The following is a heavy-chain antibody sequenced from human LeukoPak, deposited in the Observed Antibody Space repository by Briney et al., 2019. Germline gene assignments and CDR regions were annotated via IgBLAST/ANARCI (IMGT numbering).Heavy chain of an antibody. CDR3: ARVERAAAGKNFDY. Sequence: ASVKVSCNASGYTFTGYYMHWVRQAPGQGLEWMGWINPNSGGTNYAQKFQGRVTMTRDTSISTAYMELSRLRSDDTAVYYCARVERAAAGKNFDYWGQGTLVTVSS. V-gene: IGHV1-2*02. CDR2: INPNSGGT. J-gene: IGHJ4*02. CDR1: GYTFTGYY. D-gene: IGHD6-13*01.